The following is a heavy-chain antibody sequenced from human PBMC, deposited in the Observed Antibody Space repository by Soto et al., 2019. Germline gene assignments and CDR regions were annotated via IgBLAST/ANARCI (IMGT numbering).Heavy chain of an antibody. CDR2: IYPDDFDT. CDR3: ARYFAGGTRDYGVDV. D-gene: IGHD2-15*01. Sequence: GESLKISCKASRYSFTSYWIDWVRQMPGKGLEWMGIIYPDDFDTKYSPSFQGQVTISADKPISTAYLQWSSRKASDTAMYYCARYFAGGTRDYGVDVWGQGTTVTVSS. J-gene: IGHJ6*02. V-gene: IGHV5-51*01. CDR1: RYSFTSYW.